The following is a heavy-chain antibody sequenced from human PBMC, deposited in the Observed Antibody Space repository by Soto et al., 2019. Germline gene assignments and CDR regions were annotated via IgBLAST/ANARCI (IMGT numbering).Heavy chain of an antibody. Sequence: GGSLRLSCAASGFTFSDYAMHWVRQGPGKGLEWVALISHDGRNKYYADSVKGRFTISRDNSKNTLYVQMDSLRVEDTAVYYCARGGYSSDSYIGNWGQGTLVTVSS. CDR1: GFTFSDYA. J-gene: IGHJ4*02. CDR2: ISHDGRNK. CDR3: ARGGYSSDSYIGN. D-gene: IGHD6-19*01. V-gene: IGHV3-30*04.